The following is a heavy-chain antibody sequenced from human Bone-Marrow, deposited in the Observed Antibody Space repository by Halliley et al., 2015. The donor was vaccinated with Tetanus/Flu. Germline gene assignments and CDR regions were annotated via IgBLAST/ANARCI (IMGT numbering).Heavy chain of an antibody. J-gene: IGHJ5*02. D-gene: IGHD3-3*01. CDR2: VYYTGST. CDR3: ARKVGSFWPFDL. Sequence: EWLGDVYYTGSTNYTPSLKSRFTISVDPSKNQFSLNLSSVGAADTAMYYCARKVGSFWPFDLWGQEILVTFSA. V-gene: IGHV4-59*01.